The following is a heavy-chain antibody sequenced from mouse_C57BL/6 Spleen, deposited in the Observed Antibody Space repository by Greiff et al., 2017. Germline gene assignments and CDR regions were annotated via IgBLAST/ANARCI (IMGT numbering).Heavy chain of an antibody. CDR1: GYSITSGYY. D-gene: IGHD2-4*01. CDR2: ISYDGSN. J-gene: IGHJ3*01. Sequence: EVKLQESGPGLVKPSQSLSLTCSVTGYSITSGYYWNWIRQFPGNKLEWMGYISYDGSNNYNPSLKNRISITRDTSKNQSFLKLNSVTTEDTATYYCARVVDYDSWFAYWGQGTLVTVSA. V-gene: IGHV3-6*01. CDR3: ARVVDYDSWFAY.